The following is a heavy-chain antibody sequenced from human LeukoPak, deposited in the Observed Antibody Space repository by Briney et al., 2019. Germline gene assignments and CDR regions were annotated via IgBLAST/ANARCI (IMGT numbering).Heavy chain of an antibody. D-gene: IGHD7-27*01. Sequence: GGSLRLSCAASGFTFSSYSMNWVRQAPGKGLEWVSYISSSSSTIYYADSVKGRFTISRDNAKNSLYLQMNSLRAEDTAVYYCAREYDWGSEEGTSPYWGQGTLVTVSS. CDR1: GFTFSSYS. CDR3: AREYDWGSEEGTSPY. CDR2: ISSSSSTI. J-gene: IGHJ4*02. V-gene: IGHV3-48*04.